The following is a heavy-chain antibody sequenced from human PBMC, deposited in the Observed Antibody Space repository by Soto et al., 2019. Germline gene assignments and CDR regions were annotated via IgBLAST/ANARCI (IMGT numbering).Heavy chain of an antibody. J-gene: IGHJ6*02. CDR3: SRFIMVGGWFDPNYYHGMDV. Sequence: QVQLVQSGAEVKKPGASVTVSCKTSGYTFSNYGINWVRQAPGQGLEWMGWISGYNGNTNYAQTVQGRVTMTTDTSTGTVYMELRSLKSDDTAIYYCSRFIMVGGWFDPNYYHGMDVWGQWTTVTVSS. CDR2: ISGYNGNT. CDR1: GYTFSNYG. V-gene: IGHV1-18*01. D-gene: IGHD6-19*01.